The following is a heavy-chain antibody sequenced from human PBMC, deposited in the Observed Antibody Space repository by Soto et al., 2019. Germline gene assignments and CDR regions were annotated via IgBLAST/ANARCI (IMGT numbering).Heavy chain of an antibody. CDR1: GDSYSISTYS. J-gene: IGHJ5*02. V-gene: IGHV4-30-2*01. CDR3: AGMPYTSGLRFDP. CDR2: IYQSGVT. Sequence: SETLSLTCNMSGDSYSISTYSWSWIRQPPGKALQWIGFIYQSGVTSYNPSLASRVSISLDRSNNQCSLKLKSVTAADTAVYFCAGMPYTSGLRFDPWGPGTLVTSPQ. D-gene: IGHD6-19*01.